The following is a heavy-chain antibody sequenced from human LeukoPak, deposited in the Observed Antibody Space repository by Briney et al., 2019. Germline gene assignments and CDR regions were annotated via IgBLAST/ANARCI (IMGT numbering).Heavy chain of an antibody. D-gene: IGHD4-17*01. CDR3: ARAGYGDFDY. Sequence: SETLSLTCTVSGGSISFYYWSWIRQPPGKGLEWIGYIYYTGNTNYNPSLKSRVTISVDTSKNQFSLKLSSVTAADTAVYYCARAGYGDFDYWGQGTLVTVSS. CDR1: GGSISFYY. J-gene: IGHJ4*02. V-gene: IGHV4-59*01. CDR2: IYYTGNT.